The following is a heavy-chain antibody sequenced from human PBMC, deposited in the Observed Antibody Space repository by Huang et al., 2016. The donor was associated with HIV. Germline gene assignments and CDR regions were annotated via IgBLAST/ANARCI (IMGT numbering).Heavy chain of an antibody. Sequence: EVQLVQSGAEVKKPGESLKISCKGSGDSFTNYWIGWVRQMPGKGLEWMGIINPGDYDIRYKPSFQGQVTISVDKSISTAYLQWSSLKASDTAMYYCARQRRVYYYDSSGYNDYWGQGTLITVSS. CDR2: INPGDYDI. J-gene: IGHJ4*02. V-gene: IGHV5-51*01. CDR3: ARQRRVYYYDSSGYNDY. D-gene: IGHD3-22*01. CDR1: GDSFTNYW.